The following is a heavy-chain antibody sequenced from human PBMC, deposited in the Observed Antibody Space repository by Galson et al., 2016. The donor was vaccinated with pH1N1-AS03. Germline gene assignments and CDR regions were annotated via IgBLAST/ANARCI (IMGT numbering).Heavy chain of an antibody. V-gene: IGHV3-64*01. Sequence: SLRLSCAAFGFTFSDYAMHWVRQAPGKGLEYVSAISSDASGTYYANSVKGRFTISRDNSKNTVYLQMGSPRAEDMAVYYGARRRSYYDFWSGYSDYWGQGTLVTVSS. CDR3: ARRRSYYDFWSGYSDY. D-gene: IGHD3-3*01. CDR1: GFTFSDYA. CDR2: ISSDASGT. J-gene: IGHJ4*02.